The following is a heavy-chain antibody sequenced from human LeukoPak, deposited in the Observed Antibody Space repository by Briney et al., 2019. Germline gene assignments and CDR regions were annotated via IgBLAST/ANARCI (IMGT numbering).Heavy chain of an antibody. CDR3: ARRDIVVVVSASDY. D-gene: IGHD2-15*01. J-gene: IGHJ4*02. CDR2: ITASGDRT. V-gene: IGHV3-23*01. CDR1: GFTFSSYW. Sequence: GGSLRLSCAASGFTFSSYWMSWVRQAPGKGLEWVSGITASGDRTFYGDSVRGRFTMSRDNSKNTVYLQMNSLRVDDTAVYYCARRDIVVVVSASDYWGQGTLVTVS.